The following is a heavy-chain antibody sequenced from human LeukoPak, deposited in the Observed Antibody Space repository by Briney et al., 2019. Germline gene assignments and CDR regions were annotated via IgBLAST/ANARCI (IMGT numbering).Heavy chain of an antibody. CDR3: AKDWHILTGRNCFDP. J-gene: IGHJ5*02. D-gene: IGHD3-9*01. CDR2: ISAYNGNT. Sequence: ASVKVSCKVSGYTLTELSMHWVRQAPGQGLEWMGWISAYNGNTNYAQKLQGRVTMSTDTSTSTAYMELRSLRFDDTAIYYCAKDWHILTGRNCFDPWGQGTLVTVSS. V-gene: IGHV1-18*01. CDR1: GYTLTELS.